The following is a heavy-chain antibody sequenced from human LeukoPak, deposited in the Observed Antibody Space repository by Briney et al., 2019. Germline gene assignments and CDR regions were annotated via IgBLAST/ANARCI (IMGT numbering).Heavy chain of an antibody. CDR1: GFTFSNYW. CDR2: IKSDGSVP. Sequence: GGFLRLSCAASGFTFSNYWMHWVRQVPGKGLVWVSRIKSDGSVPKYADSVRGRFTISRDNAKNTLYLQMNSLRAEDTAVYYCARDRRAADTDFDSWGQGTLVTVSS. V-gene: IGHV3-74*03. CDR3: ARDRRAADTDFDS. D-gene: IGHD6-13*01. J-gene: IGHJ4*02.